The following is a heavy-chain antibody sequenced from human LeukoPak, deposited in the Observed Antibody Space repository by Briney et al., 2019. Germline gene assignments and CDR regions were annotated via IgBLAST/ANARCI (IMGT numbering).Heavy chain of an antibody. V-gene: IGHV3-23*01. CDR2: ISSGGDNR. D-gene: IGHD1-1*01. CDR1: GFTFSRCP. Sequence: GGSLRLSSAASGFTFSRCPMSWVRQAPGNGLEWGSAISSGGDNRHYADSVKGRFTISRDNSKNTLYLQMTSLRADDTAVYYCARAQDDTRNDLVDRSWDHWGQGTLVTVSS. J-gene: IGHJ4*02. CDR3: ARAQDDTRNDLVDRSWDH.